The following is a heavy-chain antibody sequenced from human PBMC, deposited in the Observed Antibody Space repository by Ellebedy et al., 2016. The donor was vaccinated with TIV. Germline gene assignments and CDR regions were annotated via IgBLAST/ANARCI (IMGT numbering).Heavy chain of an antibody. J-gene: IGHJ6*02. CDR2: ISYDGSNK. V-gene: IGHV3-30*18. CDR1: GFTFSSHG. Sequence: PGGSLRLSCVASGFTFSSHGMHWVRQAPGKGLEWVAVISYDGSNKNYADSVKGRFTISRDNSKNTLDLQMNSLRAEDTAVYYCAKALDYGDGYGMNVWGQGTTVTVSS. D-gene: IGHD4-17*01. CDR3: AKALDYGDGYGMNV.